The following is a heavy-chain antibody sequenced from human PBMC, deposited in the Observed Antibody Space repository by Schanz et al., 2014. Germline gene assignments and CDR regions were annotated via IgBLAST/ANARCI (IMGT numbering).Heavy chain of an antibody. V-gene: IGHV3-23*01. Sequence: EVQLLESGGCLVQPGGSLRLSCAASGFTFSSYAMSWVRQAPGKGLEWVSGISGSGGSTYYADSVKGRFTISRDNSKNTLYLQMNSLRAEDTAVYYCAKDLLYGAPMPLNHLDYWGQGTLVNVSS. J-gene: IGHJ4*02. D-gene: IGHD2-2*01. CDR3: AKDLLYGAPMPLNHLDY. CDR2: ISGSGGST. CDR1: GFTFSSYA.